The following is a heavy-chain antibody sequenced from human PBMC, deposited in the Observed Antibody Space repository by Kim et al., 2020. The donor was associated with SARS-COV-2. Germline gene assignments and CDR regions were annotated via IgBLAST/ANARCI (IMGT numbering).Heavy chain of an antibody. V-gene: IGHV1-2*06. D-gene: IGHD3-10*01. CDR1: GYSFTAYY. CDR2: INPNTGDT. J-gene: IGHJ6*01. Sequence: ASVKVSCQGSGYSFTAYYLHWVRQAPGQGPEWMGRINPNTGDTRYAQKFQDRVTMTRDTSSGTAYMELSSLRSDDTAVYYCARPASRSSVYYY. CDR3: ARPASRSSVYYY.